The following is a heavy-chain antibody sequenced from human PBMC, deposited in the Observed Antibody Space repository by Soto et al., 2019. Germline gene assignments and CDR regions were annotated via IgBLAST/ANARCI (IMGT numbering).Heavy chain of an antibody. CDR3: ARAYYYDSSGFYRTDSYYYGMDV. J-gene: IGHJ6*02. Sequence: GGSLSLSCLASGFTFSSYAMHWVRKDPGKWLEWVAVISIDGTNKYYPDSVNGRFTVSRDNSKNTLYLQMDSLRAEDTAVYYCARAYYYDSSGFYRTDSYYYGMDVCGQGTTVTVSS. CDR1: GFTFSSYA. CDR2: ISIDGTNK. V-gene: IGHV3-30*14. D-gene: IGHD3-22*01.